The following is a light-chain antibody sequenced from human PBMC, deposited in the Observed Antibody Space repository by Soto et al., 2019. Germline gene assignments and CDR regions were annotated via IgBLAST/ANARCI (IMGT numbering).Light chain of an antibody. J-gene: IGKJ3*01. CDR3: QQYGSSRFT. CDR1: QSVSSSY. V-gene: IGKV3-20*01. Sequence: EIVLTQSPGTLSLSPGESVTLSCRASQSVSSSYLAWYQQKPGQAPRLLIYGASNRATGIPDRFSGSGSGTDFTLTISRLEPEDFSVYYCQQYGSSRFTFGPGTKVDIK. CDR2: GAS.